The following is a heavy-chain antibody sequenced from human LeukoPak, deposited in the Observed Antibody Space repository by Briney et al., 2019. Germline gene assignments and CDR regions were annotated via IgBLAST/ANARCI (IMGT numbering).Heavy chain of an antibody. V-gene: IGHV4-34*01. J-gene: IGHJ4*02. D-gene: IGHD6-6*01. CDR1: GGSFSGYY. CDR2: INHSGST. CDR3: ARDRTAARSPQDY. Sequence: SETLSLTCADYGGSFSGYYWSWIRQPPGKGLEWIGEINHSGSTNYNPSLKSRVTISVDTSKNQFSLKLSSVTAADTAVYYCARDRTAARSPQDYWGQGTLVTVSS.